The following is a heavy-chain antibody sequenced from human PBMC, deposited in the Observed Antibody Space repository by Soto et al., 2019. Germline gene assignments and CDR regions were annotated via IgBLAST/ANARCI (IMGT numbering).Heavy chain of an antibody. CDR3: ARGDYQYSIDY. D-gene: IGHD2-2*01. Sequence: SETLSLTCTVSGDSMTSGDYSWSWIRQPPGKGLEXLGXXYXTXXXHXXPSLKSRVSISQDRSKNQFSLELTSVTAADTAVYYCARGDYQYSIDYWGQGTLVTVSS. CDR1: GDSMTSGDYS. V-gene: IGHV4-30-2*01. CDR2: XYXTXXX. J-gene: IGHJ4*02.